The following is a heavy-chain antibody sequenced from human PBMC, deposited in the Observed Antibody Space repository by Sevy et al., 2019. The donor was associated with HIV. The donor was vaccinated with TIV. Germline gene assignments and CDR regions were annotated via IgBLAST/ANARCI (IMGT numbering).Heavy chain of an antibody. CDR3: TTYYVSTGYYLYLDFDY. CDR1: ESIVTNAW. CDR2: IKSDGGTA. D-gene: IGHD3-22*01. J-gene: IGHJ4*02. V-gene: IGHV3-15*01. Sequence: GGSLRLSCAASESIVTNAWMSWVRQAPGKGLEWVGRIKSDGGTADYASHLKGRFTISRDASENMLYLQMHSLKSEDTSVYYCTTYYVSTGYYLYLDFDYWGQGTQVTVSS.